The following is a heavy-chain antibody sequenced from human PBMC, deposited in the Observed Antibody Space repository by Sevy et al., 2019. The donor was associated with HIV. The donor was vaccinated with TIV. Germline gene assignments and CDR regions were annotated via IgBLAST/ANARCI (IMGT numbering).Heavy chain of an antibody. D-gene: IGHD3-3*01. CDR1: GGTFSSYA. J-gene: IGHJ3*02. V-gene: IGHV1-69*13. CDR2: IIPIFGTA. Sequence: ASVKVSCKASGGTFSSYAISWVRQAPGQGLEWMGGIIPIFGTANYAQKFQGRVTITADESTSTAYMELSSLRSEDTVVYYCARENRAIFGVVMVPPYAFDIWGQGTMVTVSS. CDR3: ARENRAIFGVVMVPPYAFDI.